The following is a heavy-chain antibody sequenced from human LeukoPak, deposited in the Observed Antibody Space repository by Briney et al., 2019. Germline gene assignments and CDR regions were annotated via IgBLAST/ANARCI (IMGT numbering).Heavy chain of an antibody. CDR3: ASEVSGSTDY. V-gene: IGHV4-34*01. CDR1: GGSFSGYY. CDR2: INHSGST. D-gene: IGHD3-10*01. J-gene: IGHJ4*02. Sequence: SETLSLTCAVYGGSFSGYYGSWIRQPPGKGLEWIGEINHSGSTNYNPSLKSRVTISVDTSKNQFSLKLSSVTAADTAVYYCASEVSGSTDYWGQGTLVTVSS.